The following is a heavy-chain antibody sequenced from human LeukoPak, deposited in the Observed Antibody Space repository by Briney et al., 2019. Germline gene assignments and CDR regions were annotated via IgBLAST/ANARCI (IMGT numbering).Heavy chain of an antibody. Sequence: SETLSLTCAAYGGSFSGYYWSWIRQPPGKGLEWIGEINHSGSTNYNPSLKSRVTISVDTSKNQFSLKLSSVTAADTAVYYCTRAGTSRYDFWSGYSDYYYYYMDVWGKGTTVTVSS. CDR2: INHSGST. D-gene: IGHD3-3*01. J-gene: IGHJ6*03. CDR3: TRAGTSRYDFWSGYSDYYYYYMDV. V-gene: IGHV4-34*01. CDR1: GGSFSGYY.